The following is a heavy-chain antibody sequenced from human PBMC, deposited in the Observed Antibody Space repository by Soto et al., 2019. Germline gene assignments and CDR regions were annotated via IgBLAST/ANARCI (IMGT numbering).Heavy chain of an antibody. CDR3: ARRTVVAGYYFDY. J-gene: IGHJ4*02. D-gene: IGHD6-19*01. CDR1: GGSISSSSYY. V-gene: IGHV4-39*01. Sequence: QLQLQESGPGLVKPSETLSLTCTVSGGSISSSSYYWGWIRQPPGKGLEWIGSIYYSGSTYYNPSLKSGVTISVDTSTIQFSLKLGSVTAAYTAVYYCARRTVVAGYYFDYWGQGTLVTVSS. CDR2: IYYSGST.